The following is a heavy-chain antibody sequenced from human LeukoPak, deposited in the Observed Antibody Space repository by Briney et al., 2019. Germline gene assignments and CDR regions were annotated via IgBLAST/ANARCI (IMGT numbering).Heavy chain of an antibody. CDR2: IYSGGDT. D-gene: IGHD6-19*01. J-gene: IGHJ3*02. CDR3: ARASYTSGWRGAFDI. V-gene: IGHV3-53*04. Sequence: PGGSLRLSCAASGFTFSDAWMNWLRQAPGKGLQWVSDIYSGGDTFYADSVKGRFIVSRHNSKSTLYLQMSSLRAEDTAVYYCARASYTSGWRGAFDIWGHGTMVTVSS. CDR1: GFTFSDAW.